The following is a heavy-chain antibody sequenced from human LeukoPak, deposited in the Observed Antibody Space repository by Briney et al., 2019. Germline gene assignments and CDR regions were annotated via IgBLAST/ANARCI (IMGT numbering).Heavy chain of an antibody. J-gene: IGHJ4*02. CDR1: GYTFTTYG. D-gene: IGHD1-26*01. Sequence: ASVKVSCKTSGYTFTTYGLVWVRQAPGQGLEWMGWINPVSGSTKYARKLQGRVTMTTATSTNTAYMELRSLTSDDTAVYYCARDSLPVGTASNYFDSWGSGTVVIVSS. V-gene: IGHV1-18*01. CDR3: ARDSLPVGTASNYFDS. CDR2: INPVSGST.